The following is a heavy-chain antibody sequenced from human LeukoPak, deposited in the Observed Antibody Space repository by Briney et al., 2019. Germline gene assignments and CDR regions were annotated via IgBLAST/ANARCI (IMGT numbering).Heavy chain of an antibody. CDR2: IYSSGST. J-gene: IGHJ4*02. CDR1: GGSISRYY. V-gene: IGHV4-4*07. CDR3: ARQIALAGKAGFDY. D-gene: IGHD6-19*01. Sequence: SETLSLSCTVSGGSISRYYWSWIRQPAGKGLEWIGRIYSSGSTNYNPSLKSRVTMSVDTSKNQFSLRLSSVTAADTAVYYCARQIALAGKAGFDYWGQGTPVTVSS.